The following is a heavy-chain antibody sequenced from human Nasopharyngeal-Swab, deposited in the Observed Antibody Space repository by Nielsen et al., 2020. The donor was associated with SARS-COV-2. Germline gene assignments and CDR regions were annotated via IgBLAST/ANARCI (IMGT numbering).Heavy chain of an antibody. J-gene: IGHJ4*02. V-gene: IGHV4-4*02. D-gene: IGHD6-13*01. Sequence: VRQAPGKGLEWIGEIYHSGSTNYNPSPKSRVTISVDKSKNQFSLKLSSVTAADTAVYYCARVSEQQLAPPHFDYWGQGTLVTVSS. CDR3: ARVSEQQLAPPHFDY. CDR2: IYHSGST.